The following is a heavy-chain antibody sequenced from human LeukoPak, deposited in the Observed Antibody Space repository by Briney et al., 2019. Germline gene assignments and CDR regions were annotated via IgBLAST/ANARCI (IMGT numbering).Heavy chain of an antibody. CDR1: GFTFSSND. Sequence: PGGSLRLSCAGSGFTFSSNDMSWVRQPPGKGLEWVSYISIPSKAIKYADSVKGRFTISRDNAKNSLYLQMNSLRDEDTAVYYCARLVGSRSCSGGTCYSDYWGQGTLVTVSS. V-gene: IGHV3-48*02. J-gene: IGHJ4*02. CDR3: ARLVGSRSCSGGTCYSDY. CDR2: ISIPSKAI. D-gene: IGHD2-15*01.